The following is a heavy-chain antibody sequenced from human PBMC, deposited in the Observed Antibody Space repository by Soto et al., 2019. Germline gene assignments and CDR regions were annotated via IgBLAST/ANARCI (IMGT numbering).Heavy chain of an antibody. CDR2: INPHNGAT. D-gene: IGHD3-22*01. CDR3: VRARARGFSNWFDP. V-gene: IGHV1-2*02. J-gene: IGHJ5*02. Sequence: ASVKVSCKASGYIFSANDIHWVRQAPGQGLEWLGWINPHNGATNYAQKFLGRVTMSADTSASTAYMDLARLKSDDTAVYYCVRARARGFSNWFDPWGRGTLVTVSS. CDR1: GYIFSAND.